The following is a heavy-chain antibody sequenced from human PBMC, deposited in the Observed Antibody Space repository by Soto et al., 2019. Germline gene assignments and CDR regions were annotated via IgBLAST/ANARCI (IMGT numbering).Heavy chain of an antibody. J-gene: IGHJ3*02. CDR1: GGSFSGYY. Sequence: SETLSLTCAVYGGSFSGYYWSWIRQPPGKGLEWIGEINHSGSTNYNPSLKSRVTISVDTSKNQFSLKASDTAMYYCARLYDSSGLDAFDIWGQGTMVTVSS. D-gene: IGHD3-22*01. V-gene: IGHV4-34*01. CDR2: INHSGST. CDR3: ARLYDSSGLDAFDI.